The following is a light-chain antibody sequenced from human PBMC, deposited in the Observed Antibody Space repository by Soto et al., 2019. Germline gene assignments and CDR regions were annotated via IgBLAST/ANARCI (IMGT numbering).Light chain of an antibody. CDR3: QQYGNSLPWT. Sequence: EIVLTHSPGTLSLSPGEGATLSCRACQIVSNNYLAWYQQKPGQAPRLLVYGASRRATGIPDRFSGSGSGTDFTLTISRLEPEDFAVYYCQQYGNSLPWTFGQGTKVDIK. J-gene: IGKJ1*01. CDR1: QIVSNNY. CDR2: GAS. V-gene: IGKV3-20*01.